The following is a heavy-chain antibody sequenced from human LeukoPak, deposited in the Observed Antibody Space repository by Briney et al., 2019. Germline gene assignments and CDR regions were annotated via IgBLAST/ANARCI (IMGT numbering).Heavy chain of an antibody. Sequence: SETLSLTCTVSGXSISTYYWSWIRQSPGRGLEWIGYIYYSGITKYNPSLKSRATISVDTSTNQFSLRLSSVTAADTAVYYCARGYYYDSSGYFLDFWGQGTLVTVSS. CDR3: ARGYYYDSSGYFLDF. D-gene: IGHD3-22*01. V-gene: IGHV4-59*01. CDR2: IYYSGIT. J-gene: IGHJ4*02. CDR1: GXSISTYY.